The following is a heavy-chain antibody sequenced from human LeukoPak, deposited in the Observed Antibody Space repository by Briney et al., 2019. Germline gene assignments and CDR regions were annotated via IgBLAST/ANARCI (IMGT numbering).Heavy chain of an antibody. CDR2: IIPILGIA. Sequence: SVKVSCKASGGTFSSYAISWVRQAPGQGLEWMGRIIPILGIANYAQKFQGRVTITADKSTSTAYMELSSLRSEDTAVYYCARGSWLGYSSHYFDYWGQGTLVTVSS. CDR3: ARGSWLGYSSHYFDY. D-gene: IGHD3-22*01. CDR1: GGTFSSYA. V-gene: IGHV1-69*04. J-gene: IGHJ4*02.